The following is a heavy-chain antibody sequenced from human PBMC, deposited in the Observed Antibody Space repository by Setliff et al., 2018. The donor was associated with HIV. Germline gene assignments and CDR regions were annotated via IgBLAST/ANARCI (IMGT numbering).Heavy chain of an antibody. Sequence: GGSLRLSCAASGFTFSNYWMNWVRQAPGKGLEWVANIKQDGSEKYYVDSVKGRFTISRDNAKNSLSLQMNSLRAEDTAVYYCAKCGGVTCYSASWYFDYWGQGTLVTVSS. CDR2: IKQDGSEK. CDR3: AKCGGVTCYSASWYFDY. V-gene: IGHV3-7*01. J-gene: IGHJ4*02. D-gene: IGHD2-15*01. CDR1: GFTFSNYW.